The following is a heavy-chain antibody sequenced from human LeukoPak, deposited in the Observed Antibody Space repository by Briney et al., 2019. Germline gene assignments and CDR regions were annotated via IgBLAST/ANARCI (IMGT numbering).Heavy chain of an antibody. Sequence: ASVKVSCRASGYTFTGYYMHWVRRAPGQGLEWMGRINPNSGGTNYAQKFQGRVTMTRDTSISTAYMELSRLRSDDTAVYYCARDTRDGGSDYWGQGTLVTVSS. CDR2: INPNSGGT. CDR3: ARDTRDGGSDY. V-gene: IGHV1-2*06. D-gene: IGHD1-26*01. J-gene: IGHJ4*02. CDR1: GYTFTGYY.